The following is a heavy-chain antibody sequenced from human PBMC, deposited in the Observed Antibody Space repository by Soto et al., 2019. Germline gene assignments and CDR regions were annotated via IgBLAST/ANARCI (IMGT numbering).Heavy chain of an antibody. J-gene: IGHJ6*02. CDR3: AAAGGSGSYRPYYYYYGMDV. CDR2: IVVGSGNT. V-gene: IGHV1-58*01. CDR1: GFTFTSSA. Sequence: SVKVSCKASGFTFTSSAVQWVRQARGQRLEWIGWIVVGSGNTNYAQKFQERVTITRDMSTSTAYMELSSLRSEDTAVYCFAAAGGSGSYRPYYYYYGMDVWGQGTTVTVSS. D-gene: IGHD3-10*01.